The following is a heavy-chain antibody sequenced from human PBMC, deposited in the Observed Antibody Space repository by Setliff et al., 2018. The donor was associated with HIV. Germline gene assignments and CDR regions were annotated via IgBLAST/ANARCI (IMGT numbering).Heavy chain of an antibody. Sequence: PGGSLRLSCAASGFTFSRYEMNWVRQAPGKGLEWVAYISSGGSDMYYADSVKGRFTISRDNAKNSLSLQMNSLRAEDTAVYYCTFPANSWAVAFDFWGQGMLVTVSS. V-gene: IGHV3-48*03. CDR2: ISSGGSDM. J-gene: IGHJ4*02. D-gene: IGHD6-19*01. CDR3: TFPANSWAVAFDF. CDR1: GFTFSRYE.